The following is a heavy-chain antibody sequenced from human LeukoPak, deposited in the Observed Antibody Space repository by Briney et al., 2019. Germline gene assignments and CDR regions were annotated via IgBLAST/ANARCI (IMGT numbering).Heavy chain of an antibody. J-gene: IGHJ4*02. D-gene: IGHD3-22*01. CDR2: IIPIFGIA. V-gene: IGHV1-69*04. Sequence: GASVEVSCKASGGTFSSYAISWVRQAPGQGLEWMGRIIPIFGIANYAQKFQGRVTITADKSTSTAYMELSSLRSEDTAVYYCASSYDSSGYYTEPIDYWGQGTLVTVSS. CDR1: GGTFSSYA. CDR3: ASSYDSSGYYTEPIDY.